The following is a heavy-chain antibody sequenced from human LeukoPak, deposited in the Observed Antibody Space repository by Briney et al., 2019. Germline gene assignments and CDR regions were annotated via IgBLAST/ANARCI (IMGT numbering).Heavy chain of an antibody. D-gene: IGHD6-13*01. Sequence: GGSLRLSCAASGFTFSSYAMHWVRQAPGKGLEWVAVISYDGSNKYYADSVKGRFTISRDNSKNTLYLQMNSLRAEDTAVYHCARAPRIAAAGLLFDYWGQGTLVTVSS. J-gene: IGHJ4*02. CDR3: ARAPRIAAAGLLFDY. CDR2: ISYDGSNK. V-gene: IGHV3-30-3*01. CDR1: GFTFSSYA.